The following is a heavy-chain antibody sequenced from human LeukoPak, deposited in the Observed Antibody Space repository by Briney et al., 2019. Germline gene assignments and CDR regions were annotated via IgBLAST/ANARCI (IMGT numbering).Heavy chain of an antibody. V-gene: IGHV3-74*01. CDR2: INSDGRST. D-gene: IGHD3-3*01. Sequence: GGSLRLSCAAPGFTFSNYWMHWVRQAPGKGLVWVSRINSDGRSTNYADSVKGRFTISRDNAKNTLYLQMNSLRAEDTAVYYCARDAFGVDKSPFWGQGTLVTVSS. CDR3: ARDAFGVDKSPF. CDR1: GFTFSNYW. J-gene: IGHJ4*02.